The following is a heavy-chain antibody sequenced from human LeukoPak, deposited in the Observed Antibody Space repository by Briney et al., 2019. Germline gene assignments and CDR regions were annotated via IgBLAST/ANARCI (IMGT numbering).Heavy chain of an antibody. CDR3: ARGGSAVSDAFDI. CDR2: ISSSSSYI. J-gene: IGHJ3*02. D-gene: IGHD6-25*01. CDR1: GFTFSSYS. Sequence: PGGSLRLSCAASGFTFSSYSMNWVRQAPGKGLEWVSSISSSSSYIYYADSVKGRFTISRDNAKNSLYLQMNSLRAEDTAVYYCARGGSAVSDAFDIWGQGTMVTVSS. V-gene: IGHV3-21*01.